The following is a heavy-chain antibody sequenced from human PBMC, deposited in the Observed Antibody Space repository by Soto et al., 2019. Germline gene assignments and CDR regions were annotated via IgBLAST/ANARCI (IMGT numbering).Heavy chain of an antibody. J-gene: IGHJ6*03. Sequence: GGSLRLSCAASGFTFTSYTMSWVRQAPGKGLEWVSGLSVSAGHTSYADSVKGRFTISGDSSKNTLYMQMNSLRAEDTAVYYCAKDRVRREYRRSSGFYYYMDVWGKGTTVTVSS. CDR3: AKDRVRREYRRSSGFYYYMDV. CDR2: LSVSAGHT. D-gene: IGHD6-6*01. CDR1: GFTFTSYT. V-gene: IGHV3-23*01.